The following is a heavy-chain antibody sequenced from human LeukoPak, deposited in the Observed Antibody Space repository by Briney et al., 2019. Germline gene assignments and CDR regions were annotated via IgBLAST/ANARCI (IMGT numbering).Heavy chain of an antibody. Sequence: TTSETLSLTCTVSGGSISSSYWSWIRQPPGKGLEWIGYIYYSGSTNYNPSFKSRVAISVDTSKNQFSLKLSSVTAADTAVYYCARHLQSITMVRGVRGAFDIWGQGTMVTVSS. J-gene: IGHJ3*02. V-gene: IGHV4-59*08. CDR3: ARHLQSITMVRGVRGAFDI. CDR2: IYYSGST. D-gene: IGHD3-10*01. CDR1: GGSISSSY.